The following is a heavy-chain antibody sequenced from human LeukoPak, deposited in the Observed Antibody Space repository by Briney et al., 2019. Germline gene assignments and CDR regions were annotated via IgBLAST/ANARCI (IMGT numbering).Heavy chain of an antibody. CDR2: IIPIFGKA. CDR1: GGTFSNYA. D-gene: IGHD3-22*01. CDR3: EKDSDYGSGYYGSFDY. Sequence: SVKVSCKASGGTFSNYAIRWVRQAPGKGLEWMGRIIPIFGKANYAQKFQGRVTMTADTSTDTAYMELSSLRSEDTAVYYCEKDSDYGSGYYGSFDYWGQGTLVTVSS. J-gene: IGHJ4*02. V-gene: IGHV1-69*04.